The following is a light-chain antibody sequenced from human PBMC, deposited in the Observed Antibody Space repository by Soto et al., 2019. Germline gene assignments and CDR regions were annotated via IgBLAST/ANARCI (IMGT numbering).Light chain of an antibody. CDR2: DAS. Sequence: LLLSPTTLSLTPGERATLSCMASQSVSSYLAWYQQKPGQAPRLLTSDASNRATGIPARFSGSGSGTDFTLTIGSLEPEDFAVYYCQQRSNWPWTFGQGTKVDIK. V-gene: IGKV3-11*01. CDR1: QSVSSY. CDR3: QQRSNWPWT. J-gene: IGKJ1*01.